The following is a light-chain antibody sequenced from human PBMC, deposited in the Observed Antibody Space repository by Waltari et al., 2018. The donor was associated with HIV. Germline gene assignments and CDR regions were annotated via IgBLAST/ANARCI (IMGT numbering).Light chain of an antibody. V-gene: IGKV4-1*01. CDR2: WAS. Sequence: IVMTQSPDSLAVSLGERATINCKSSQSVLFNSKNRNYLAWYQQKPGQPPKLLIYWASTRESGVPDRFSGSGSGTDFTLTISSLQAEDVAVYFCQQYFSTLYTFGQGTKLEIK. CDR3: QQYFSTLYT. CDR1: QSVLFNSKNRNY. J-gene: IGKJ2*01.